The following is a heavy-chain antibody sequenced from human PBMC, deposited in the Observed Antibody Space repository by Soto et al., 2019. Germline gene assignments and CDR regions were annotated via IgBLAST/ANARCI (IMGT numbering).Heavy chain of an antibody. CDR1: GGSISSGGYY. V-gene: IGHV4-31*03. Sequence: QVQLQESGPGLVKPSQTLSLTCTVSGGSISSGGYYWSWIRQHPGKGLEWIGYIYYSGSTYYNPSVKSRVTISVDTSKNQFSLKLSSVTAADTAVYYCARGRREDIVVVPAATALDYWGQGTLVTVSS. CDR2: IYYSGST. J-gene: IGHJ4*02. D-gene: IGHD2-2*01. CDR3: ARGRREDIVVVPAATALDY.